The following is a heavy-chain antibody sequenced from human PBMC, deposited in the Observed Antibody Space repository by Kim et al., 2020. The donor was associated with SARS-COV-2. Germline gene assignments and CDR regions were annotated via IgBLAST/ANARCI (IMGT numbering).Heavy chain of an antibody. V-gene: IGHV3-33*01. CDR2: MWYDGSKK. CDR3: ARAGLSGGWAFDY. CDR1: GFTFSTYD. D-gene: IGHD2-15*01. J-gene: IGHJ4*02. Sequence: GGSLRLSCAASGFTFSTYDIHWVRQAPGKGLEWVAVMWYDGSKKYYADSVKGRFTISRDTSKNMLYLEMSSLRVEDTAVYYCARAGLSGGWAFDYWGQGNLVTVSS.